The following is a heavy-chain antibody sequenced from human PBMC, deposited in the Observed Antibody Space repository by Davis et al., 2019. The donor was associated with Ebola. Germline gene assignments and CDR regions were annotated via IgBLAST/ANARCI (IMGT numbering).Heavy chain of an antibody. J-gene: IGHJ3*02. V-gene: IGHV3-74*01. Sequence: PGGSLRLSCAASGFTFSSYWMHWVRQAPGKGLVWVSRINSDGSSTSYADSVKGRFTISRDHSQNTLYLQMNSLRAEDTAIYYCANRDNGQSGLDIWGQGTMVTVSS. CDR3: ANRDNGQSGLDI. D-gene: IGHD3-3*01. CDR2: INSDGSST. CDR1: GFTFSSYW.